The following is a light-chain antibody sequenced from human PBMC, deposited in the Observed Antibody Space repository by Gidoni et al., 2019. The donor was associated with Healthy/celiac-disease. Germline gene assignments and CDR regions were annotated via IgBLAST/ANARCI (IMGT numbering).Light chain of an antibody. J-gene: IGKJ4*01. CDR1: QGISSW. CDR2: AAS. CDR3: QQDNSFPLT. Sequence: DIHITQSPSSVSASLGDRVPITCRASQGISSWLAGYQQKPGKAPKILIYAASSLQSGVPSRFSGSGAWTEYTLTISSLQPEDFATYYCQQDNSFPLTFGGGTKVEIK. V-gene: IGKV1D-12*01.